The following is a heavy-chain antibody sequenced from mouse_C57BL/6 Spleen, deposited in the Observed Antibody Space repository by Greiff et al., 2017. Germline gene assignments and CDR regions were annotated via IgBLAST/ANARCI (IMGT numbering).Heavy chain of an antibody. CDR2: INPKNGGT. Sequence: VQLKESGPELVKPGASVKIPCKASGYTFTDYNMDWVKQSHGKSLEWIGDINPKNGGTIYNQKFKGKATLTVDKSSSTAYMQLSRLTSEDTAVYYCGRGGYGSWGDYWGQGTTLTVSS. CDR1: GYTFTDYN. CDR3: GRGGYGSWGDY. J-gene: IGHJ2*01. D-gene: IGHD1-1*01. V-gene: IGHV1-18*01.